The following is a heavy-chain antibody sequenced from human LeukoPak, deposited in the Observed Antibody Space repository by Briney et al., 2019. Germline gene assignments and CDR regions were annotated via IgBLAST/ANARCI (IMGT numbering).Heavy chain of an antibody. J-gene: IGHJ4*02. CDR2: ISGSAVST. CDR1: GLTFSSFG. V-gene: IGHV3-23*01. D-gene: IGHD4-17*01. Sequence: GGSLRLSCAASGLTFSSFGMTWVRQAPGKGLEWVSAISGSAVSTFYADSVKGRFTISRGNSKNTLYLQMNSLRAEDTAVYYCAKEGWPDYGDYYFDCWGQGTLVTVSS. CDR3: AKEGWPDYGDYYFDC.